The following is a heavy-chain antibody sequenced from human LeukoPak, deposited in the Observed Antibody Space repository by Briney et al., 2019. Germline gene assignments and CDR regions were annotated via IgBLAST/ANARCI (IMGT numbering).Heavy chain of an antibody. CDR1: GYSISSGYY. J-gene: IGHJ4*02. Sequence: SETLSLTCTVSGYSISSGYYWGWIRQPPGEELEWIGSIYHSGSTYYNPSLKSRVTISVDTSKNQFSLKLSSVTAADTAVYYCARDGYYDFWSGYYGIYYWGQGTLVTVSS. CDR2: IYHSGST. D-gene: IGHD3-3*01. V-gene: IGHV4-38-2*02. CDR3: ARDGYYDFWSGYYGIYY.